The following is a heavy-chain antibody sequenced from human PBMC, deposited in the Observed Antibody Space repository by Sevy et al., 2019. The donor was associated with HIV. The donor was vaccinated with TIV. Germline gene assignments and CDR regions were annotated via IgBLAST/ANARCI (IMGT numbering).Heavy chain of an antibody. J-gene: IGHJ5*02. CDR1: GFTFSKYW. CDR3: ARVIDYGELGNWFDP. D-gene: IGHD4-17*01. Sequence: GGSLRLSCAASGFTFSKYWMSWVRQAPGKGLEWVANIKPDVSDKYYVGSLKGRFTIYRDNAKNSLYLEMNNLGAEDTAVYYCARVIDYGELGNWFDPWGQGTLVTVSS. V-gene: IGHV3-7*01. CDR2: IKPDVSDK.